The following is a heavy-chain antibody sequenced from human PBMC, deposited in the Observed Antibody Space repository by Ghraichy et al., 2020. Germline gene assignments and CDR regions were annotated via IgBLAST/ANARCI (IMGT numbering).Heavy chain of an antibody. V-gene: IGHV1-24*01. CDR1: GYTLTDLS. D-gene: IGHD2-2*01. Sequence: ASVKVSFKVAGYTLTDLSMHWVRQAPGKGLEWMGGFDPEDGETIYAQKFQGRVTMTEDTSTDTAYMELSSLRSEDTAVYYCARYCSSTNCFHGMDVWGQGTTVTVSS. CDR3: ARYCSSTNCFHGMDV. CDR2: FDPEDGET. J-gene: IGHJ6*02.